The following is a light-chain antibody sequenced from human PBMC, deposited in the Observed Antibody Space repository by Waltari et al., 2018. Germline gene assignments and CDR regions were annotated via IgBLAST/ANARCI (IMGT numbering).Light chain of an antibody. CDR3: QQYYTTPYT. V-gene: IGKV4-1*01. CDR2: WSS. CDR1: QGVLYSSNKKNY. Sequence: GERATINCTSSQGVLYSSNKKNYIAWYQQKPRQPPKLLIYWSSTRESGVPERFSGSGSGTDFTLTISGLQAQDVAVYYCQQYYTTPYTFGQGTKLELK. J-gene: IGKJ2*01.